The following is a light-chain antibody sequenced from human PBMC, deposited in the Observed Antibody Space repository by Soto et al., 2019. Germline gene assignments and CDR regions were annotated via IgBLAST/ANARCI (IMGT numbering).Light chain of an antibody. CDR3: LQDYGNSWT. V-gene: IGKV1-6*01. CDR2: AAS. Sequence: QMTQSPSSLSASVGEKIIITCRASRDVGSDVSWYQQKPGQAPKLLIYAASNLYTGVPSRFSGSRSGTEFTLTISSLQPEDFASYYCLQDYGNSWTFGQGTKVDIK. J-gene: IGKJ1*01. CDR1: RDVGSD.